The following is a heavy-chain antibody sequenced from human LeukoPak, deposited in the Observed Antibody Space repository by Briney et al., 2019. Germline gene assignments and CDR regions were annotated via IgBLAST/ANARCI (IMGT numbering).Heavy chain of an antibody. J-gene: IGHJ4*02. Sequence: GGSLRLSCAASGFTVSSNYMSWVRQAPGKGLEWVSVIYSGGSTYYADSVKGRFTSSRDNSKNTLYLQMNSLRAEDTDAYYCARVLGDGYPFDYWGQGTLVTVSS. CDR3: ARVLGDGYPFDY. CDR1: GFTVSSNY. V-gene: IGHV3-53*01. D-gene: IGHD5-24*01. CDR2: IYSGGST.